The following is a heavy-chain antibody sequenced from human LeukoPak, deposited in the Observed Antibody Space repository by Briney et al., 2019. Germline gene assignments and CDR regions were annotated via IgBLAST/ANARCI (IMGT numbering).Heavy chain of an antibody. J-gene: IGHJ6*02. D-gene: IGHD6-13*01. CDR1: GFTFNTYA. V-gene: IGHV3-23*01. Sequence: GGSLRLSCAASGFTFNTYAMSWVRQAPGKGLEWVSVISGGGGTTYYAESVKGRFTVSRDNSKNTLSLQMNSLRAEDTAVYFCAKVSGAAGFQKGTYYYYGMDVWGQGTTVTVSS. CDR3: AKVSGAAGFQKGTYYYYGMDV. CDR2: ISGGGGTT.